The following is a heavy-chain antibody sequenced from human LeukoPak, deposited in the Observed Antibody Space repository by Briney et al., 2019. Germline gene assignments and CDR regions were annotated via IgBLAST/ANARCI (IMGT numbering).Heavy chain of an antibody. D-gene: IGHD6-13*01. J-gene: IGHJ3*02. Sequence: PGRSLRLSCAASGFTFDDYAMHWVRQAPGKGLEGVSGISWNSGSMGYADSVKGRFTISRDNAKNSLYLQMNSLRAEDTALYYCAKDVYSSSDGSGAFDIWGQGTMVTVSS. CDR1: GFTFDDYA. CDR2: ISWNSGSM. V-gene: IGHV3-9*01. CDR3: AKDVYSSSDGSGAFDI.